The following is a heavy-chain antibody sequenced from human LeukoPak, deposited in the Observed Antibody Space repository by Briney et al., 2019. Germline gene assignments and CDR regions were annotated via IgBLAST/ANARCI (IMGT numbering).Heavy chain of an antibody. Sequence: ASVKASCKASGYTFTGYYMHWVRQAPGQGLEWMGRINPNSGGTNYAQKFQGRVTMTRDTSISTAYMELSRLRSDDTAVYYCARSPYYDSSGYNDYWGQGTLVTVSS. CDR2: INPNSGGT. V-gene: IGHV1-2*06. CDR3: ARSPYYDSSGYNDY. J-gene: IGHJ4*02. D-gene: IGHD3-22*01. CDR1: GYTFTGYY.